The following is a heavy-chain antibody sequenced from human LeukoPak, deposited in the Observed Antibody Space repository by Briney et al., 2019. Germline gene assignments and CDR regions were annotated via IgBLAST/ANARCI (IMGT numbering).Heavy chain of an antibody. CDR2: ISAYNGNT. Sequence: GASVKVSCKASGYTFTSYDINWVRQAPGQGLEWMGWISAYNGNTNYAQKLQGRVTMTTDTSTSTAYMELRSLRSDDTAVYYCATTRYCSSTSCFDYWGQGTLVTVSS. D-gene: IGHD2-2*01. CDR3: ATTRYCSSTSCFDY. V-gene: IGHV1-18*01. CDR1: GYTFTSYD. J-gene: IGHJ4*02.